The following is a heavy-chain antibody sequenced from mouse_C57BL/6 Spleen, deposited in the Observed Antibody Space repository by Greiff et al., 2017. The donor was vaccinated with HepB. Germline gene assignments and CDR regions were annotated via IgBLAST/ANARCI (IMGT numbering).Heavy chain of an antibody. J-gene: IGHJ1*03. CDR3: AREGYYGSSLSYWYFGV. CDR2: IYPSDSET. Sequence: QVHVKQPGAELVRPGSSVKLSCKASGYTFTSYWMDWVKQRPGQGLEWIGNIYPSDSETHYNQKFKDKATLTVDKSSSTAYMQLSSLTSEDSAVYYCAREGYYGSSLSYWYFGVWGTGTTVTVSS. V-gene: IGHV1-61*01. D-gene: IGHD1-1*01. CDR1: GYTFTSYW.